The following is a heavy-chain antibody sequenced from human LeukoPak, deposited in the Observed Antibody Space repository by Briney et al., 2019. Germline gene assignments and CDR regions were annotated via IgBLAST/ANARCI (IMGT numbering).Heavy chain of an antibody. CDR2: INPDSGAA. Sequence: SVRVSCEASGYTFCGYYMHWVRRAPGQGLEWMGWINPDSGAADYAQKFQGSVTMTRDTSSRTAYMERNMLITKEPVVCDCAKLQNQLLVEGHSSGPSGQGTLVTVSA. D-gene: IGHD2-2*01. J-gene: IGHJ5*02. V-gene: IGHV1-2*02. CDR3: AKLQNQLLVEGHSSGP. CDR1: GYTFCGYY.